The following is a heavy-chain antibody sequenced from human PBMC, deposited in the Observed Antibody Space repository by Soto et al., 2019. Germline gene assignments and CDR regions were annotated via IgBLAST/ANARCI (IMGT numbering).Heavy chain of an antibody. V-gene: IGHV1-69*08. CDR1: GGTFSTYT. D-gene: IGHD3-22*01. CDR3: ARDSRTVGYDDS. J-gene: IGHJ4*02. CDR2: IIPLLDVT. Sequence: QVQLVQSGAEVKKPGSSVKVSCKASGGTFSTYTINWVRQAPGQGLEWMGRIIPLLDVTNNAQRFQGRVTITADKSTSTVYMELTSLTSQDTAVYYCARDSRTVGYDDSWGQGTLVTVSS.